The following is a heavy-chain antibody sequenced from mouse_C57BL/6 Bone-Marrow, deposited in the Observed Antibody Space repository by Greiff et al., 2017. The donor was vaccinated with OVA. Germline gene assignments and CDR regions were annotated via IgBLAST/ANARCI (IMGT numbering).Heavy chain of an antibody. CDR3: ARYYYGSSPFAY. CDR1: GYTFTSYW. Sequence: QVQLKQPGAELVKPGASVKLSCKASGYTFTSYWMHWVKQRPGQGLEWIGMIHPNSGSTNYNEKFKSKATLTVDKSSSTAYMQLSSLTSEDSAVDYCARYYYGSSPFAYWGQGTLVTVSA. CDR2: IHPNSGST. J-gene: IGHJ3*01. V-gene: IGHV1-64*01. D-gene: IGHD1-1*01.